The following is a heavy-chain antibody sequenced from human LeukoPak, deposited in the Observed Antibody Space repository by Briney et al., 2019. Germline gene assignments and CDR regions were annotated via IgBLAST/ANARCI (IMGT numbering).Heavy chain of an antibody. CDR2: ISSGGST. V-gene: IGHV3-23*01. D-gene: IGHD2-15*01. J-gene: IGHJ4*02. CDR3: AKAWYCTGASCYSGYHFDY. Sequence: PGGSLRLSCAASGFTLSSYAMSWVRQAPGKGLEWVPVISSGGSTYYADSVKGRFTISRDNSKNTLYLQMNSLRAEDTAVYCCAKAWYCTGASCYSGYHFDYWGQGTLVTVSS. CDR1: GFTLSSYA.